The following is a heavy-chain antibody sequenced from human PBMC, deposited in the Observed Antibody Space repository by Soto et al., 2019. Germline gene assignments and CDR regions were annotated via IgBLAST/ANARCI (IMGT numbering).Heavy chain of an antibody. V-gene: IGHV1-8*01. Sequence: AAGKVSCKASGYTFTSNDINWVRQATGQWLELMGWMNPNSGNTGXSQNFQGRVXMTRNTSISTSXMELSXLRSEDTAVYSCASYNQRGYYGMDVWGQGTTVTVSS. CDR1: GYTFTSND. D-gene: IGHD1-20*01. J-gene: IGHJ6*02. CDR3: ASYNQRGYYGMDV. CDR2: MNPNSGNT.